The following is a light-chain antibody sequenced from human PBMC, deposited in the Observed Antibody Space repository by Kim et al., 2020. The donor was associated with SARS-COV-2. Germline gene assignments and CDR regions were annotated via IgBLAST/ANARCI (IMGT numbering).Light chain of an antibody. CDR2: DAS. Sequence: ATLSVTAGERAARPCRAIESVGTYLAWYQQKPGQAPRLLIYDASKRATGSPARFRGSGSGTDFTLTIGTLEPEDSAVYYCQQRGNFGQGTRLEIK. CDR1: ESVGTY. V-gene: IGKV3-11*01. CDR3: QQRGN. J-gene: IGKJ5*01.